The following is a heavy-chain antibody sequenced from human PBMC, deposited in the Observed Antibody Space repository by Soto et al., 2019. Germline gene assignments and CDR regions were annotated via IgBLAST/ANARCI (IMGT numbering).Heavy chain of an antibody. J-gene: IGHJ4*02. Sequence: QVQLQESGPGLVKPSQTLSLTCTVSGGSISSGGYYWSWIRQHPGKGLEWIGYIYYSGSTYYNPSLQSRVTISVDPSKNQFSLKLSSVTAADTAVYYCARTGERWILGYYFDYWGQGTLVTVSS. CDR3: ARTGERWILGYYFDY. CDR2: IYYSGST. CDR1: GGSISSGGYY. V-gene: IGHV4-31*03. D-gene: IGHD2-2*03.